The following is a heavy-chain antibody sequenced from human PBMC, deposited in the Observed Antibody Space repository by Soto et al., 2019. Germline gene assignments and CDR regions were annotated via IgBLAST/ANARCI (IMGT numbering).Heavy chain of an antibody. D-gene: IGHD1-26*01. CDR2: ISYDGSNK. CDR3: AKEGVGATKDYYYYYGMDV. V-gene: IGHV3-30*18. Sequence: QVQLVESGGGVVQPGRSLRLSCAASGFTFSSYGMHWVRQAPGKGLEWVAVISYDGSNKYYADSVKGRFTISRDNSKNXLXXQMDRLRAEDTAVYYCAKEGVGATKDYYYYYGMDVWGQGTTVTVSS. CDR1: GFTFSSYG. J-gene: IGHJ6*02.